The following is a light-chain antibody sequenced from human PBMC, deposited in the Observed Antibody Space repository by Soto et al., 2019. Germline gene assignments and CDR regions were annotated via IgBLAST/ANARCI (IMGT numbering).Light chain of an antibody. CDR2: DVS. V-gene: IGLV2-14*01. CDR1: SSDVGGYNY. J-gene: IGLJ2*01. CDR3: SSYSSSSSVV. Sequence: QSALTQPASVSGSPGQSITLSCTGTSSDVGGYNYVSWYQQHPGKAPKLMIYDVSNRPLGVSNRFSGSKSGNTASLTISGLQAEDEGDYYCSSYSSSSSVVFGGGTKLTVL.